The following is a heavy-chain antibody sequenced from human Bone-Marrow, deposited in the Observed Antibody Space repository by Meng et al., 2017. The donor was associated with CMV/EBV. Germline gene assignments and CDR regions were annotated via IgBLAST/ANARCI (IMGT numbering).Heavy chain of an antibody. J-gene: IGHJ6*02. Sequence: GGSLRLSCAASGFTFSSYAMSWVRQAPGKGLEWVSAISGSGGSTYYADSVKGRFTISRDNSKNTLYLQMNSLRAEDTAVYYCAKDPPNVGATRGAYYYGMDVWGQGTKVTAP. CDR2: ISGSGGST. V-gene: IGHV3-23*01. CDR1: GFTFSSYA. D-gene: IGHD1-26*01. CDR3: AKDPPNVGATRGAYYYGMDV.